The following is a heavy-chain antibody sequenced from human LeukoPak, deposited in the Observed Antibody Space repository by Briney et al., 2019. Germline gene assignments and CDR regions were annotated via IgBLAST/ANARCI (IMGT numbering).Heavy chain of an antibody. J-gene: IGHJ4*02. V-gene: IGHV1-46*01. Sequence: ASVKVSCKSSGYTFTTYYVHWVRQAPGQGLEWMGIISPSGGSTTYAQNFQGRDTMTRDTSTSTVYMELNSLRSEDTAVYYCARDSSSSSFDYWGQGTLVTVSS. D-gene: IGHD6-6*01. CDR2: ISPSGGST. CDR1: GYTFTTYY. CDR3: ARDSSSSSFDY.